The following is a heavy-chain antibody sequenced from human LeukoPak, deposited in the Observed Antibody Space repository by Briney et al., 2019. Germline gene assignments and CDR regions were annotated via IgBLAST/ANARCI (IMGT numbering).Heavy chain of an antibody. CDR1: GFTFRNYA. CDR3: AKRGVTIGFWNAFHI. D-gene: IGHD3-10*01. V-gene: IGHV3-23*01. J-gene: IGHJ3*02. CDR2: ISDGGNT. Sequence: GGSLRLSCAVSGFTFRNYAMSWVRQAPGKGLEWVSSISDGGNTYYPDSVKGRFTISRDNSRNTLYLQMSGLRAEDSALYYCAKRGVTIGFWNAFHIWGQGTMVTVPS.